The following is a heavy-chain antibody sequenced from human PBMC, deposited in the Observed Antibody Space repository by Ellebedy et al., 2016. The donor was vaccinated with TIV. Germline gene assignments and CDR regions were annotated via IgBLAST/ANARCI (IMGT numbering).Heavy chain of an antibody. CDR3: AKDDDDCSSTSCSMGPLDY. D-gene: IGHD2-2*01. V-gene: IGHV3-23*01. Sequence: GESLKISXAASGFTFSSYAMSWVRQAPGKGLEWVSAISGSGGSTYYADSVKGRFTISRDNSKNTLYLQMKSLRAEDTAVYYCAKDDDDCSSTSCSMGPLDYWGQGTLVTVSS. CDR1: GFTFSSYA. J-gene: IGHJ4*02. CDR2: ISGSGGST.